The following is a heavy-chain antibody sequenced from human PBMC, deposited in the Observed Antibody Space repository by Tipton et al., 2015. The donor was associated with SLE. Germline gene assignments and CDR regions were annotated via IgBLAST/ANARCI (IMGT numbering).Heavy chain of an antibody. D-gene: IGHD5-24*01. CDR1: GGSISSYY. Sequence: TLSLTCTVSGGSISSYYWSWIRQHPGKGLEWIGYIYYSGSTYYNPSLKSRVTISVDTSKNQFSLKLSSVTAADTAVYYCARVIRGRDGYDFDIWGQRTMVTVSS. V-gene: IGHV4-31*03. CDR3: ARVIRGRDGYDFDI. CDR2: IYYSGST. J-gene: IGHJ3*02.